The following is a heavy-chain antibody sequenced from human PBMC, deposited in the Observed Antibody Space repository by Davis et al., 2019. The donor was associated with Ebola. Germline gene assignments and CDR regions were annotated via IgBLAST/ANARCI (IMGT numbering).Heavy chain of an antibody. Sequence: PGGSLRLSCAASGFTFSSYAMHWVRQAPGKGLEWVAVISYDGSNKYYADSVKGRFTISRDNSKNTLYLQMNSLRAEDTAVYYCARDRDSYGYYYYYGMDVWGQGTTVTVSS. CDR3: ARDRDSYGYYYYYGMDV. V-gene: IGHV3-30-3*01. CDR1: GFTFSSYA. J-gene: IGHJ6*02. CDR2: ISYDGSNK. D-gene: IGHD5-18*01.